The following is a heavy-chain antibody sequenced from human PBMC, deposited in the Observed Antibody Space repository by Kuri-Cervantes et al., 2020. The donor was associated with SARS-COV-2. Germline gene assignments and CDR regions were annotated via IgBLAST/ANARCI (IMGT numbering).Heavy chain of an antibody. CDR1: GFTVSSNY. CDR3: ARDSGAARFDP. J-gene: IGHJ5*02. Sequence: GGSLRLSCAASGFTVSSNYMSWVRQAPGKGLEWVSYISSSGSTIYYADSVKGRFTISRDNAKNSLYLQMNSLRAEDTAVYYCARDSGAARFDPWGQGTLVTVSS. CDR2: ISSSGSTI. V-gene: IGHV3-11*04. D-gene: IGHD1-26*01.